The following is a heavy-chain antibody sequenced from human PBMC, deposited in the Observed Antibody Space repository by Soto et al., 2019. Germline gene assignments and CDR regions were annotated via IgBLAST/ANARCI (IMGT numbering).Heavy chain of an antibody. Sequence: SETLSLTCAVYGGSFSGYYWSWIRQPPGKGLEWIGEINHSGSTNYNPSLKSRVTISVDTSKNQFSLKLSSVTAADTAVYYCASNKNWNYYYGMDVWGQGTTVTVS. CDR1: GGSFSGYY. J-gene: IGHJ6*02. CDR2: INHSGST. V-gene: IGHV4-34*01. CDR3: ASNKNWNYYYGMDV. D-gene: IGHD1-1*01.